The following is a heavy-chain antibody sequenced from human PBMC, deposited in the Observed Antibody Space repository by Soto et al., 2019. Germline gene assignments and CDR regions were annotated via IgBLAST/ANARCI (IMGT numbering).Heavy chain of an antibody. Sequence: QPGGSLRLSCAASGFTFDDYAMHWVRQAPGKGLEWVSGISWNSGSIGYADSVKGRFTISRDNAKNSLYLQMNSLRAEDTALYYCAKDISYKAAGTYLAFDIWGQGTMVTVSS. CDR2: ISWNSGSI. J-gene: IGHJ3*02. CDR3: AKDISYKAAGTYLAFDI. V-gene: IGHV3-9*01. D-gene: IGHD6-13*01. CDR1: GFTFDDYA.